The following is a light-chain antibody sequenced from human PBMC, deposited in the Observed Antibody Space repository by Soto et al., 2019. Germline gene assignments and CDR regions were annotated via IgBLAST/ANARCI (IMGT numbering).Light chain of an antibody. Sequence: QSALTQPASVSGSPGQSITIACTGTSSDVGGYNYVSWFQQHPGKAPKLMISEVSNRPSGVSNRFSASKSGNTASLTISGHQSEDEATYYCGSYSSSSTLVFGTGTNVTVL. CDR2: EVS. CDR3: GSYSSSSTLV. CDR1: SSDVGGYNY. V-gene: IGLV2-14*01. J-gene: IGLJ1*01.